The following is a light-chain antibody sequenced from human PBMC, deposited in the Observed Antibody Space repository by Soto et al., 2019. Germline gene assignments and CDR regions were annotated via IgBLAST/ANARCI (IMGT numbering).Light chain of an antibody. CDR2: DAS. CDR1: QSISSW. Sequence: DIQMTQSPSTLSASVGDRVTITCRASQSISSWLAWYQQKPGKVPNLLIYDASSLESGVPSRFSGSGSGTEFTLTISSLQPDDFATDYCQQYNSFSPWTFGQGTKVEIK. V-gene: IGKV1-5*01. J-gene: IGKJ1*01. CDR3: QQYNSFSPWT.